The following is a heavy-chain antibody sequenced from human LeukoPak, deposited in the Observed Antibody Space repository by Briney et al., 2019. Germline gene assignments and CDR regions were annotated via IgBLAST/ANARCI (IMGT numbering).Heavy chain of an antibody. CDR3: ARDPRLVMDAFDI. D-gene: IGHD3-9*01. CDR2: IYTSGST. V-gene: IGHV4-61*02. Sequence: SETLSLTCTVSGGSISSCSYYWSWIPQPTGKGLEWIGRIYTSGSTNYNPSLKSRVTISVDTSKNQFSLKLSSVTAADTAVYYCARDPRLVMDAFDIWGQGTMVTVSS. CDR1: GGSISSCSYY. J-gene: IGHJ3*02.